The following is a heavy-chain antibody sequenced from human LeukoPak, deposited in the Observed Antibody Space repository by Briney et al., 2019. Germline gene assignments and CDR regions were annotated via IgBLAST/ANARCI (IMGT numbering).Heavy chain of an antibody. J-gene: IGHJ1*01. CDR2: IKQDGSEK. CDR1: GFTFSNYW. V-gene: IGHV3-7*01. Sequence: PGGSLRLSCAASGFTFSNYWMSWVRQAPGKGLEWVANIKQDGSEKYYVDSVKGRFTISRDNAKNSFYLQMNSLRVEDTAVYYCATGHNGFWGQGTLVTVSP. CDR3: ATGHNGF. D-gene: IGHD1-14*01.